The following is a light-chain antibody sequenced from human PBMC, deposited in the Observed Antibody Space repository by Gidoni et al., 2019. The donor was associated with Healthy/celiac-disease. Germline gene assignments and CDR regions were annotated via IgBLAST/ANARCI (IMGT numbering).Light chain of an antibody. V-gene: IGKV3-15*01. CDR2: GAS. Sequence: EIVMTQSPATLPASPGERATLSRRSSQSVSTNLAWYQQKPGQAPRLLIYGASTRATRIPARFSGSGSGTEFTLTISSLQSEDFAVYYCQQYNNWPPITFGQGTRLEIK. CDR1: QSVSTN. J-gene: IGKJ5*01. CDR3: QQYNNWPPIT.